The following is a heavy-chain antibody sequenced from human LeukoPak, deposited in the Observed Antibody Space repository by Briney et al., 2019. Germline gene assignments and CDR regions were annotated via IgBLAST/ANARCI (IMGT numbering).Heavy chain of an antibody. CDR2: IYYSGST. Sequence: SETLSLTCTASGFTTSSSSYYWGWLRQPPGKGLEWIVSIYYSGSTYYNPSLKSGVTISVDTTKNQFSLKLSSVTAADTAVYYCARLGRYGVPAARDFQHWGQGTLVTVSS. CDR1: GFTTSSSSYY. V-gene: IGHV4-39*01. D-gene: IGHD2-2*01. J-gene: IGHJ1*01. CDR3: ARLGRYGVPAARDFQH.